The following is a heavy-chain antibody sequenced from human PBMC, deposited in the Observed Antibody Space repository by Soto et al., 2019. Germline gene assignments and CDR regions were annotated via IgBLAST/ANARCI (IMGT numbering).Heavy chain of an antibody. V-gene: IGHV3-21*01. CDR3: AREGSGDQSYYDYIDV. J-gene: IGHJ6*03. D-gene: IGHD2-21*01. CDR2: ISSSRSYI. Sequence: GGSLRLSCAASGFTFRSYSMNWVRQAPGTGMEWVSSISSSRSYIDYAESVKGRFTISRDNAKNPLYLQMNSLRAEDTAVYYCAREGSGDQSYYDYIDVWGKGTTVTVSS. CDR1: GFTFRSYS.